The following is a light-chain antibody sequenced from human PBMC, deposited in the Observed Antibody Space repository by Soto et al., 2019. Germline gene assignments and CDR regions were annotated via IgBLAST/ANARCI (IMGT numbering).Light chain of an antibody. CDR3: NAYAGKNNLV. Sequence: QSALTQPPSASGSPGQSVTISCTGTSSDVGAYNYVSWYQQHPGKAPKLMIYEVNKRPSGVPDRFSGSKSGNTASLTVSGLQAEDEADYHCNAYAGKNNLVFGGGTKLTVL. CDR2: EVN. CDR1: SSDVGAYNY. V-gene: IGLV2-8*01. J-gene: IGLJ2*01.